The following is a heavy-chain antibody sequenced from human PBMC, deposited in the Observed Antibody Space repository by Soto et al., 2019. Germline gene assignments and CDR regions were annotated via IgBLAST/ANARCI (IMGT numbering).Heavy chain of an antibody. V-gene: IGHV4-39*01. Sequence: QLQLQESGPGLVKPSETLSLTGTVSGGSISSSSYYWGWIRQPPGKGLEWIGTIDDSGRTYYNPSLKSRVTVSVDTYKDECSLKLSSVIAADTAGYCCVRLERSNDAFDIWGQGTTGTVSS. CDR1: GGSISSSSYY. CDR3: VRLERSNDAFDI. J-gene: IGHJ3*02. CDR2: IDDSGRT.